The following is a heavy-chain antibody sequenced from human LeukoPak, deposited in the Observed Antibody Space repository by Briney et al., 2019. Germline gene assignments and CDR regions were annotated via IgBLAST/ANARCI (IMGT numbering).Heavy chain of an antibody. CDR3: ARERNYYGSGSYWYAFDI. CDR2: INPNSGGT. V-gene: IGHV1-2*02. J-gene: IGHJ3*02. CDR1: GYTFTGYY. Sequence: ASVKVSCKASGYTFTGYYMHWVRQAPGQGLEWVGWINPNSGGTNYAQTFQGRVTMTRDTSISTAYMELSRLRSDDTAVYYCARERNYYGSGSYWYAFDIWGQGTMVTVSS. D-gene: IGHD3-10*01.